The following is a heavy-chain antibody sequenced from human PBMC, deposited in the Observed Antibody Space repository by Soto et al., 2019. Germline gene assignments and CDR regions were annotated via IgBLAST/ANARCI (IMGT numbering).Heavy chain of an antibody. CDR1: GGSISSGDYY. Sequence: SETLSLTCTVSGGSISSGDYYWSWIRQPPGKGLEWIGYIYYSGSTYYNPSLKSRVTISVDTSKNQFSLKLSSVTAADTAVYYCSMVPGYYYGMDFWGQGTTVTVS. V-gene: IGHV4-30-4*01. J-gene: IGHJ6*02. CDR2: IYYSGST. CDR3: SMVPGYYYGMDF.